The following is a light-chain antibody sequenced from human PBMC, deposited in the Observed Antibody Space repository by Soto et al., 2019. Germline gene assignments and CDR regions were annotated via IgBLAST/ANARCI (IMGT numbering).Light chain of an antibody. CDR1: QSVNNN. V-gene: IGKV3-15*01. CDR2: DTS. Sequence: EIVLMQSPGTLSLSPGEGATLSCRASQSVNNNYLAWYQQRPGQAPTVLIFDTSTRATGVPARFSGSGSGTEFTLTINSLQSEDFALYYCQEYDNWPLWTFGQGTKVEVK. CDR3: QEYDNWPLWT. J-gene: IGKJ1*01.